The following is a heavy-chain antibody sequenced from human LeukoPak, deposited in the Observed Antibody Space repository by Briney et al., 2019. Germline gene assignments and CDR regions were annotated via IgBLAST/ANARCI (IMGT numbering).Heavy chain of an antibody. J-gene: IGHJ4*02. Sequence: ASVKVSCKASGYTFTGYYMHWVRQAPGQGLEWMGWINPNSGGTNYAQKFQGRVTMTRDTSISTAYMELSRLRSDDTAVYYCARELVQVVVAATPDYWGQGNLVTVSS. D-gene: IGHD2-15*01. CDR3: ARELVQVVVAATPDY. CDR2: INPNSGGT. CDR1: GYTFTGYY. V-gene: IGHV1-2*02.